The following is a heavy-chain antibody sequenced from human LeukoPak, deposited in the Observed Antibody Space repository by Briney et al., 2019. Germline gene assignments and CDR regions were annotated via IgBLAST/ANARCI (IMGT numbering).Heavy chain of an antibody. CDR2: IYYSGST. D-gene: IGHD3-22*01. CDR1: GGSISSSSYY. V-gene: IGHV4-39*07. J-gene: IGHJ4*02. Sequence: SETLSLTCTVSGGSISSSSYYWGWIRQPPGKGLEWIGSIYYSGSTYYNPSLKSRVTISVDTSKNQFSLKLSSVTAADTAVYYCAREDSSGYYGYFDYWGQGTLVTVSS. CDR3: AREDSSGYYGYFDY.